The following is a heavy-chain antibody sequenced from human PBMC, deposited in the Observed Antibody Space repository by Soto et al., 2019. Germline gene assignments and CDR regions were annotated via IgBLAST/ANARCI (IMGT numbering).Heavy chain of an antibody. J-gene: IGHJ6*03. CDR2: LSAYNGNT. D-gene: IGHD2-15*01. CDR1: GYHFTSYG. V-gene: IGHV1-18*01. Sequence: ASVKVSCKAHGYHFTSYGISWVRQAPGQGLEWMGWLSAYNGNTNYAQKLQGRVTMTTDTSTSTAYMELRSLRSDDTAVYYCARVRGGYCSGGSCYGQYYYYYMDVWGKGTTVTVSS. CDR3: ARVRGGYCSGGSCYGQYYYYYMDV.